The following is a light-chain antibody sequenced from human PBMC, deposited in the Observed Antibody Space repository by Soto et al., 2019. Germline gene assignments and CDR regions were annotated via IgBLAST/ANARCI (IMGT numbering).Light chain of an antibody. Sequence: QAVVPQPPSASGTPGQRGTISCSGSSSNIGSNYVYWYQQLPGTAPKLLIYRNNQRPSGVPDRFSGPKSGTSASLAISGLRSEDWADYDCAAWDDRLSGYVFGTGTKLTVL. CDR3: AAWDDRLSGYV. V-gene: IGLV1-47*01. J-gene: IGLJ1*01. CDR1: SSNIGSNY. CDR2: RNN.